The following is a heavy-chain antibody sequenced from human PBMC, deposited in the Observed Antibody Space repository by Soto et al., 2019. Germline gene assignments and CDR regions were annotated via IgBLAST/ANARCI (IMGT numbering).Heavy chain of an antibody. J-gene: IGHJ5*02. D-gene: IGHD3-16*01. V-gene: IGHV3-48*03. CDR3: ARDMYTNYVNYFDL. CDR1: AYSFLSNA. Sequence: SLKVSSKAAAYSFLSNAIHWGRQAKGQRLEWISTITSSGGNAYYAASVKGRVTISRDNAHNSLYLQMSGLRAEDTALYYCARDMYTNYVNYFDLWGQRTLVSVS. CDR2: ITSSGGNA.